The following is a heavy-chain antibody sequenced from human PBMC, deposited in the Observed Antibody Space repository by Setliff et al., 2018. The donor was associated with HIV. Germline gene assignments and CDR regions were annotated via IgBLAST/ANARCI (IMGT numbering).Heavy chain of an antibody. CDR3: ARRDGYSYGFYLDY. D-gene: IGHD5-18*01. Sequence: SETLSLTCAVYGGSFSGYYWSWIRQPPGKGLEWIGSISYTGITNYNPSLKSRLTISVDTSKNQFSLKLSSVTAADTAVYYCARRDGYSYGFYLDYWGQGTLVTVSS. J-gene: IGHJ4*02. CDR1: GGSFSGYY. V-gene: IGHV4-34*01. CDR2: ISYTGIT.